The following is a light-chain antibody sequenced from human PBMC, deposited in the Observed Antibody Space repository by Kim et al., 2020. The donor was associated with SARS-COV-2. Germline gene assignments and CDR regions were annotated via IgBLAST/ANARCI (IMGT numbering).Light chain of an antibody. Sequence: ASVGDRVTITCRASETISTYLNWYQQKPGKVPNLLIYGASSLHSGVPSRFSGSGSGTDFTITISSLQPEDFATYYCQQSYGIPLTFGGGTKVDIK. V-gene: IGKV1-39*01. J-gene: IGKJ4*01. CDR1: ETISTY. CDR3: QQSYGIPLT. CDR2: GAS.